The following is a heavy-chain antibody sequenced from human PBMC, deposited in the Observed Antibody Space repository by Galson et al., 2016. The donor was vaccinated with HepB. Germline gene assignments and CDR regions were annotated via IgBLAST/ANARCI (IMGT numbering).Heavy chain of an antibody. CDR3: ARVDSGWFDY. D-gene: IGHD6-25*01. Sequence: SLRLSCAASGFTYAAYAIAWVRQAPGKGLRWVASVSGSGVATYYADSVKGRFTISRDDGKNLVYLQMDRLTDEDTATYYCARVDSGWFDYWGRGILVTVSS. J-gene: IGHJ4*02. CDR2: VSGSGVAT. V-gene: IGHV3-23*01. CDR1: GFTYAAYA.